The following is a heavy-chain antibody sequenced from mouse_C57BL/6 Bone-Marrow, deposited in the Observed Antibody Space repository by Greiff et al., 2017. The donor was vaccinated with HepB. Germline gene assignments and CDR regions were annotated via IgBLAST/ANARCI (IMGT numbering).Heavy chain of an antibody. CDR3: TRGGGYPFDY. Sequence: LQESGAELVRPGASVTLSCKASGYTFTDYEMHWVKQTPVHGLEWIGAIDPETGGTAYNQKFKGKAILTADKSSSTAYMELRSLTSEDSAVYYCTRGGGYPFDYWGQGTTLTVSS. CDR2: IDPETGGT. V-gene: IGHV1-15*01. D-gene: IGHD2-2*01. J-gene: IGHJ2*01. CDR1: GYTFTDYE.